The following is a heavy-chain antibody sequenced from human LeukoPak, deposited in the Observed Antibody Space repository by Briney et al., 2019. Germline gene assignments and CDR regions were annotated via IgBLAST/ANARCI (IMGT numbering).Heavy chain of an antibody. Sequence: SETLSLTCTVSGGSISSYYWSWIRQPAGKGLEWIGRIYIRGSTNYNPSLKSRVTMSLDTSKNQFSLKLSSVTAADTAVYYCARLPPSRYVPHDGFDIWGQGTMVAVSS. V-gene: IGHV4-4*07. CDR2: IYIRGST. CDR1: GGSISSYY. D-gene: IGHD2-2*01. CDR3: ARLPPSRYVPHDGFDI. J-gene: IGHJ3*02.